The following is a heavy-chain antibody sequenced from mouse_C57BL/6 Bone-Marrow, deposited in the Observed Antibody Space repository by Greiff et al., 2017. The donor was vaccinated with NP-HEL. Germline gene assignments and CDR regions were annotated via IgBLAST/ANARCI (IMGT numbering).Heavy chain of an antibody. CDR1: GFTFSDYG. CDR2: ISSGSSTI. V-gene: IGHV5-17*01. Sequence: EVQRVESGGGLVKPGGSLKLSCAASGFTFSDYGMHWVRQAPEKGLEWVAYISSGSSTIYYADTVKGRFTISRDNAKNTLFLQMTSLRSEDTAMYYCARDYSNYVVAYWGQGTLVTVSA. CDR3: ARDYSNYVVAY. D-gene: IGHD2-5*01. J-gene: IGHJ3*01.